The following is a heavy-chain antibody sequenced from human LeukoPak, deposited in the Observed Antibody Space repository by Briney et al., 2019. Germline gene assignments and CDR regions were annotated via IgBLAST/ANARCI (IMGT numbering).Heavy chain of an antibody. D-gene: IGHD6-13*01. V-gene: IGHV4-39*01. Sequence: PSETLSLTCTVSGGSISSSSYYWGWIRQPPGKGLEWIGSINYSGSTYYNPSLKSRVTISVDTSKNQFSLKLSSVTAADTAVYYCARLGDSSSSWAYFDYWGQGTLVTVSS. CDR3: ARLGDSSSSWAYFDY. J-gene: IGHJ4*02. CDR1: GGSISSSSYY. CDR2: INYSGST.